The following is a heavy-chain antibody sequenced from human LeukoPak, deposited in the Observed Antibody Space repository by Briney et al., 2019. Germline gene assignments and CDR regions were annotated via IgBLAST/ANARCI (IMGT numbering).Heavy chain of an antibody. CDR1: GFTFDGYA. Sequence: GGSLRLSCAASGFTFDGYAMHWVRQAPGKGLEWVSGISWNSGSIGYADSVKGRFTISRDNAKNSLYLQMNSLRAEDTALYYCAKDNYYDSAGLFDYWGQGTLVTVSS. V-gene: IGHV3-9*01. CDR2: ISWNSGSI. D-gene: IGHD3-22*01. CDR3: AKDNYYDSAGLFDY. J-gene: IGHJ4*02.